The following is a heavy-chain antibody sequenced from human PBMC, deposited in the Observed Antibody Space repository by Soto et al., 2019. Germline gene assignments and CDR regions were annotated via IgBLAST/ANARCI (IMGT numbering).Heavy chain of an antibody. CDR2: IWYDGSNK. J-gene: IGHJ6*02. CDR3: ARDGQGLAPYALDV. Sequence: QVQLVESGGGVAQPGRSLRLSCTVSGFTFSGHAMHWVRQAPGKGLEWVTQIWYDGSNKYYAESVKGRFTISRDNFKNTQYLQMRSLRVEDTSVYYCARDGQGLAPYALDVWGQGTSVAVAS. CDR1: GFTFSGHA. V-gene: IGHV3-33*01.